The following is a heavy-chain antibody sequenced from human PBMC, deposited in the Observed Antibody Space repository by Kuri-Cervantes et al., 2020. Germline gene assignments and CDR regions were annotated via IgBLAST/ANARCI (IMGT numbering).Heavy chain of an antibody. J-gene: IGHJ6*02. CDR3: ARDRCSSTSCYYYYYGMDV. CDR1: GYTFTSYG. CDR2: ISAYNGSP. D-gene: IGHD2-2*01. Sequence: ASVKVSCKASGYTFTSYGISWVRQAPGQGLEWMGWISAYNGSPNYAQKLQGRVTMTTDTSTSTAYMELRSLRSDDTAVYYCARDRCSSTSCYYYYYGMDVWGQGTTVTVSS. V-gene: IGHV1-18*01.